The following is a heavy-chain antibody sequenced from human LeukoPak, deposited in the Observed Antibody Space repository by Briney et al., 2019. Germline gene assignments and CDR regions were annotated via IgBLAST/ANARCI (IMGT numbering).Heavy chain of an antibody. CDR1: GFTFSRYS. J-gene: IGHJ4*02. D-gene: IGHD6-13*01. V-gene: IGHV3-21*04. CDR2: ISTGSTYI. CDR3: AKDRAAAGTGGPYYFDY. Sequence: GGSLRLSCAASGFTFSRYSMNWVRQAPGKGLEWVSSISTGSTYIYYADSVKGRFTISRDNAKNSLYLQMNSLRAEDTAVYYCAKDRAAAGTGGPYYFDYWGQGTLVTVSS.